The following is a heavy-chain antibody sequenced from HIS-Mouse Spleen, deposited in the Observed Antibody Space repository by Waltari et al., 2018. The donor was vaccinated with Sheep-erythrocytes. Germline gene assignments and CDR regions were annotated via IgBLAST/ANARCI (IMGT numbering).Heavy chain of an antibody. CDR1: GFTFSSYS. J-gene: IGHJ4*02. CDR3: ARVAAVTTYYFDY. Sequence: EVQLVESGGGLVKPGGSLRLSCAASGFTFSSYSMNWVGQAPGEVLVGVSAIRRSSRYIDDADSMKCRLTISRDNAKNSLYLQLNSLRADDTAVYYCARVAAVTTYYFDYWGQGTLVTVSS. V-gene: IGHV3-21*01. D-gene: IGHD4-17*01. CDR2: IRRSSRYI.